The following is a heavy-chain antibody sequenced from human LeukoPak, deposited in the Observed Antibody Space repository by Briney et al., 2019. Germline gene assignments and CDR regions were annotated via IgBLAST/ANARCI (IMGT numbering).Heavy chain of an antibody. CDR3: TRHSDKYCSGAGCFHYNFYGLDV. V-gene: IGHV3-73*01. CDR2: IRSRANSYTT. Sequence: PGGSLGLSCAASGFTFSGSAMHWVRQAHGKGLEWLGRIRSRANSYTTVYAAPVQGRFIISRDDSMNMAYLQTNSLRVEDTAVYYCTRHSDKYCSGAGCFHYNFYGLDVWGQGTTVIVSS. J-gene: IGHJ6*02. CDR1: GFTFSGSA. D-gene: IGHD2-15*01.